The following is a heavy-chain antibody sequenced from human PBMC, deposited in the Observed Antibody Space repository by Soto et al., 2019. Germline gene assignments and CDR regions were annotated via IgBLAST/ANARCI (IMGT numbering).Heavy chain of an antibody. CDR1: GGSISISSYY. Sequence: SETLSLTCTVSGGSISISSYYWGWIRQPPGKGLEWIGSIYYSGSTYYNPSLKSRVTISVDTSKNQFSLKLSSVTAADTAVYYCAGGYYDFWSGINYYYYGMDVWGQGTTVTVSS. J-gene: IGHJ6*02. CDR2: IYYSGST. D-gene: IGHD3-3*01. CDR3: AGGYYDFWSGINYYYYGMDV. V-gene: IGHV4-39*01.